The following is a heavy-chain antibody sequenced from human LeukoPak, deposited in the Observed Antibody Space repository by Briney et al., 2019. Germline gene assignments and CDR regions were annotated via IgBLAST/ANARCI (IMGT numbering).Heavy chain of an antibody. J-gene: IGHJ5*02. CDR2: MYYGGST. CDR1: GGSTSSYY. CDR3: ARGPYDFWSGYGYLPRDWFDP. Sequence: SETLSLTCSVSGGSTSSYYWSWIRQPPGKGLEWIAYMYYGGSTNYNPSLKSRVTISVDTSKNQFSLKLSSVTAADTAVYYCARGPYDFWSGYGYLPRDWFDPWGQGTLVTVSS. D-gene: IGHD3-3*01. V-gene: IGHV4-59*12.